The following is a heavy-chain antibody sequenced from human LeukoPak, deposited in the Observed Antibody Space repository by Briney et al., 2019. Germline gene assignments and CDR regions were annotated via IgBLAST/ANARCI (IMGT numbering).Heavy chain of an antibody. J-gene: IGHJ3*02. V-gene: IGHV3-48*03. Sequence: GVPLRLSCAASGFTYNDYGMNWVRQAPGKGLEWVSYISPSGPTIYYADSVKGRFNTSRDNAKNSLYLQMNSLRAEDTAVYYCARGGYCSSSICYSLNAFDIWGQGTIFTVSS. CDR2: ISPSGPTI. CDR1: GFTYNDYG. CDR3: ARGGYCSSSICYSLNAFDI. D-gene: IGHD2-2*01.